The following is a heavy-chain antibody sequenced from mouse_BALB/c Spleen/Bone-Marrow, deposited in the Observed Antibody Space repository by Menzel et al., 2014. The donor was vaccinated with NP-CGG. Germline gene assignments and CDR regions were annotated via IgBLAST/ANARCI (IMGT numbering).Heavy chain of an antibody. CDR3: ARDPLYYYA. CDR2: INSNGGST. J-gene: IGHJ3*01. Sequence: EAQVVESGGGLVQPGGSLKLSCAASGFTFSSYGMSWVRQTPDKRLELVATINSNGGSTYYPDSVKGRFTISRDNAKNTLYLQMSSLKSEDTAMYYCARDPLYYYAWGQGTLVTVSA. CDR1: GFTFSSYG. D-gene: IGHD1-1*01. V-gene: IGHV5-6-3*01.